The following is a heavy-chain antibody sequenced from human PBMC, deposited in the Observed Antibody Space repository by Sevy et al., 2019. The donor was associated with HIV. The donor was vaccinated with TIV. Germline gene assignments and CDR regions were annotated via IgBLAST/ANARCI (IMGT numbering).Heavy chain of an antibody. CDR2: ISAYNGNT. V-gene: IGHV1-18*01. D-gene: IGHD1-1*01. J-gene: IGHJ4*02. CDR3: ARDGLEREFDY. CDR1: GYTFTSYG. Sequence: ASVKVSCKASGYTFTSYGISWVRQAPGEGLEWMGWISAYNGNTNYAQKLQSRVTMTTDTSTSTAYMELRSLRSDDTAVCYCARDGLEREFDYWGQGTLVTVSS.